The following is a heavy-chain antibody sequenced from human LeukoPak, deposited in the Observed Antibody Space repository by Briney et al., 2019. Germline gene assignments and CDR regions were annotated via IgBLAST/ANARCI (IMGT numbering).Heavy chain of an antibody. Sequence: GGSLRLSCAASGFTFRNYVIHWVRQAPGKGLEWVAVTSSDLNVKLYADSVKGRFTISRDNSRSTLYLQLNSLRPEDTAIYYCAREGYYGSGSPPSLYFDYWGQGTLVTVSS. CDR3: AREGYYGSGSPPSLYFDY. CDR2: TSSDLNVK. CDR1: GFTFRNYV. D-gene: IGHD3-10*01. J-gene: IGHJ4*02. V-gene: IGHV3-30-3*01.